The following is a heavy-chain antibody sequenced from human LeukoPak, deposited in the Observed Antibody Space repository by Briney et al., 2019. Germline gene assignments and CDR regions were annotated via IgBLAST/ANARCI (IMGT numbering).Heavy chain of an antibody. Sequence: GRSLRLSCAASGFTFSSYAMHWVRQAPGKGLEWVAVISYDGSNKYYADSVKGLFTISRDNSKNTLYLQMNSLRAEDTAVYYCARDRVAFLEWLLSYWGQGTLVTVSS. CDR2: ISYDGSNK. J-gene: IGHJ4*02. V-gene: IGHV3-30-3*01. D-gene: IGHD3-3*02. CDR1: GFTFSSYA. CDR3: ARDRVAFLEWLLSY.